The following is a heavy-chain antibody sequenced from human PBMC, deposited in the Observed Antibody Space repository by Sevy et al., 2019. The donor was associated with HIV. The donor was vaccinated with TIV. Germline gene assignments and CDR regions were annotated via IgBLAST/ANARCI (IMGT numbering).Heavy chain of an antibody. CDR3: ARAQQVTMLVVIGGLYFDF. CDR1: GFTFSSYW. CDR2: IKQDMSEK. V-gene: IGHV3-7*01. D-gene: IGHD3-22*01. Sequence: GGSLRLSCAASGFTFSSYWMTWVRQAPGKGLEWVANIKQDMSEKYYADSVKGRFTISRDNARNSLYLQMESLRAEDTAVSYCARAQQVTMLVVIGGLYFDFWGQGTLVTVSS. J-gene: IGHJ4*02.